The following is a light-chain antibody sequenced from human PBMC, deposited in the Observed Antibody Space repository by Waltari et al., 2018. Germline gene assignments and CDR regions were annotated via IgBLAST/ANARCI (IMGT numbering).Light chain of an antibody. CDR1: QSILYSSNNKNY. CDR2: WES. V-gene: IGKV4-1*01. CDR3: QQYYSTPF. Sequence: DIVMTQSPDSLAVSLGERATINCKSSQSILYSSNNKNYLAWYQQKPGQTPKLLIYWESTRASGVPDRFSGSGSGTDFTLTISSLQAEDVAVYYCQQYYSTPFFGPGTKVDIK. J-gene: IGKJ3*01.